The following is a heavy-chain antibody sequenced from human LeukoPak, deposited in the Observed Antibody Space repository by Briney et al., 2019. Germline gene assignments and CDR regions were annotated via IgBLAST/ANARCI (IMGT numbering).Heavy chain of an antibody. J-gene: IGHJ6*03. CDR3: ARGPKTTIFGVVTSLDYYYYMDV. D-gene: IGHD3-3*01. CDR2: INPNSGGT. Sequence: ASVTVSCKASGYTFTGYYMHWVRQAPGQGREWMGWINPNSGGTNYAQKFQGRVTMTRDTSISTAYMELSRLRSDDTAVYYCARGPKTTIFGVVTSLDYYYYMDVWGKGTTVTVSS. CDR1: GYTFTGYY. V-gene: IGHV1-2*02.